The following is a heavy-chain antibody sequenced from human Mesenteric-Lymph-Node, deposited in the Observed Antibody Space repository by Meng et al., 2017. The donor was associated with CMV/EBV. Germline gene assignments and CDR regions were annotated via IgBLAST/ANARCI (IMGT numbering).Heavy chain of an antibody. J-gene: IGHJ5*02. CDR2: ISPGGSNR. V-gene: IGHV3-74*01. CDR3: VRDLRMGP. Sequence: LRLSCTASGFIFGGWWRSWVRQVPGKGLVWGSCISPGGSNRRYAESVKDRFSVSGDNAKKIVFMEMNSLRAEDTDMYYCVRDLRMGPWGQGTLVTVSS. CDR1: GFIFGGWW.